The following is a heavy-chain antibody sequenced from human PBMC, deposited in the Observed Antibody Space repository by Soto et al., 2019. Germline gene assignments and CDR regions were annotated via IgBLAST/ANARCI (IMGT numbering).Heavy chain of an antibody. CDR3: ARYSYCSSTSCYYYYYYYMDV. Sequence: GGSLRLSCAASGFTFSSYWMSWVRQAPGKGLEWVANIKQDGSEKYYVDSVKGRFTISRDNAKNSLYLQMNNLRAEDTAVYYCARYSYCSSTSCYYYYYYYMDVWGKGTTVTVSS. CDR1: GFTFSSYW. D-gene: IGHD2-2*01. J-gene: IGHJ6*03. V-gene: IGHV3-7*01. CDR2: IKQDGSEK.